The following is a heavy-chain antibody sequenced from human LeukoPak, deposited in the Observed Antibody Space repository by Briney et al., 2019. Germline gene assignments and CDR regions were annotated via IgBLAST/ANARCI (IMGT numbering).Heavy chain of an antibody. CDR2: IIPIFGTA. V-gene: IGHV1-69*05. D-gene: IGHD2-21*02. J-gene: IGHJ4*02. Sequence: ASVKVSCKASGGTFSSYAISWVRQAPGQGLEWMGRIIPIFGTANYAQKFQGRVTITTDESTSTAYMELSSLRSEDTAVYYCASAALAYCGGDCSHTFDYWGQGTLVTVSS. CDR3: ASAALAYCGGDCSHTFDY. CDR1: GGTFSSYA.